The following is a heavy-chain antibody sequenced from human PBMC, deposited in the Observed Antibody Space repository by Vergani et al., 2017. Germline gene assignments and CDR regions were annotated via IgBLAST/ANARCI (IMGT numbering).Heavy chain of an antibody. CDR2: ISSSSTYI. D-gene: IGHD2-21*01. Sequence: EVQLVESGGGLVRPGGSLRLSCAGSGFTFSDYSINWVRQAPGKGLEWVSSISSSSTYIYYADSVKGRFTISRDNAKNSLFLQMNSLRAEDTAVYYCARDHEYCGGDNCLDYYYYMDVWGKGTTVTVPS. CDR1: GFTFSDYS. J-gene: IGHJ6*03. CDR3: ARDHEYCGGDNCLDYYYYMDV. V-gene: IGHV3-21*01.